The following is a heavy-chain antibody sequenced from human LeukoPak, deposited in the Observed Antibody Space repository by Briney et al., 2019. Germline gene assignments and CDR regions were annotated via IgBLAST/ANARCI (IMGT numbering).Heavy chain of an antibody. J-gene: IGHJ3*02. CDR2: IKQDGSEK. CDR1: GFTFSSYW. CDR3: ARDCSGGSCYPTFDAFDI. D-gene: IGHD2-15*01. Sequence: GGSLRLSCAACGFTFSSYWMSWVRQAPGKGLEWVANIKQDGSEKYYVDSVKGRFTISRDNAKNSLYLQMNSLRAEDTAVYYCARDCSGGSCYPTFDAFDIWGQGTMVTVSS. V-gene: IGHV3-7*01.